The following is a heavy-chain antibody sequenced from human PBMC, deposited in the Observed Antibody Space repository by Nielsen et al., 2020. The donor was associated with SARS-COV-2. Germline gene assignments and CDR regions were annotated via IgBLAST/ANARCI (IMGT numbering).Heavy chain of an antibody. V-gene: IGHV4-31*03. CDR1: GGSISSGGYY. J-gene: IGHJ6*02. Sequence: SETLSLTCTVSGGSISSGGYYWSWIRQHPGKGLEWIGYIYYSGSTYYNPSLKSRVTMSVDTSKNQFSLKLSSVTAADTAVYYCARDGGVVVVAPFLMGMDVWGQGTTVTVSS. D-gene: IGHD2-15*01. CDR2: IYYSGST. CDR3: ARDGGVVVVAPFLMGMDV.